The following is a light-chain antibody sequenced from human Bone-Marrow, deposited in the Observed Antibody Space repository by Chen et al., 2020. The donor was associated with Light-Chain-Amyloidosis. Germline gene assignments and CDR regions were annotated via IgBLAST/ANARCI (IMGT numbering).Light chain of an antibody. CDR3: QVWDRNSDRPV. CDR2: DDS. Sequence: SYVLTQPSSVSVAPGQTATIACGGNNIGSTSVHWYQQTPGQAPLLVVYDDSDRPSGIPERLSGSNSGNTDTLTISRVEAGDEADYYCQVWDRNSDRPVFGGGTKLTVL. CDR1: NIGSTS. V-gene: IGLV3-21*02. J-gene: IGLJ3*02.